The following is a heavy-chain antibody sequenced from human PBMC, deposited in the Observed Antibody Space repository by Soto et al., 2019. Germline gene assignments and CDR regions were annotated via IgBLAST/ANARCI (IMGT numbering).Heavy chain of an antibody. D-gene: IGHD2-21*02. CDR1: GYTFTGYY. Sequence: QVQLVQSGAEVKKPGASVKVSCKASGYTFTGYYMHWVRQAPGQGLEWMGWINPNSGGTNYAHKFQGWVTMTRDTSISTAYMELSRLRSDDTAVYYCARSPGGVVTAMYYFDYWGQGTLVTVSS. V-gene: IGHV1-2*04. CDR2: INPNSGGT. CDR3: ARSPGGVVTAMYYFDY. J-gene: IGHJ4*02.